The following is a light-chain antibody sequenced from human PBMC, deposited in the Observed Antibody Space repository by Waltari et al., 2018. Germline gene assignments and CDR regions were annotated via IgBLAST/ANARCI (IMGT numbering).Light chain of an antibody. J-gene: IGLJ3*02. V-gene: IGLV3-21*02. CDR2: LDS. CDR3: HVWDGKTVM. Sequence: SSVLTQAPSVSVAPGQTATVTCGGDNIGGRSVHWYQQRPGRAPVLVVYLDSDRPSGIPDRFSGSKSGNAATLTISRVKAGDEADYYCHVWDGKTVMFGGGTKLTVL. CDR1: NIGGRS.